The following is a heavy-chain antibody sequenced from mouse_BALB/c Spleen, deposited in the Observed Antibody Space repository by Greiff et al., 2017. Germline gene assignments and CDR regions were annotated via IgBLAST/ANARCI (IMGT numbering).Heavy chain of an antibody. CDR3: ARHETYYGNSAWFAY. D-gene: IGHD2-10*01. V-gene: IGHV5-6-5*01. CDR1: GFTFSSYA. Sequence: EVQLQESGGGLVKPGGSLKLSCAASGFTFSSYAMSWVRQTPEKRLEWVASISSGGSTYYPDTVKGRFTISRDNAKNTLYLQMSSLKSEDTAMYYCARHETYYGNSAWFAYWGQGTLVTVCA. J-gene: IGHJ3*01. CDR2: ISSGGST.